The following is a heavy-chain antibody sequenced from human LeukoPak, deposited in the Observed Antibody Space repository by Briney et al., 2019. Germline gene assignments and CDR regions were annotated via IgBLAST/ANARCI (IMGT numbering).Heavy chain of an antibody. CDR1: GGSISSYY. CDR3: ARGQKYRYGYTVTELGSGYFDY. CDR2: IYYSGRT. D-gene: IGHD5-18*01. V-gene: IGHV4-59*12. Sequence: SETLSLTCAVSGGSISSYYWSWIRQPPGKGLEWIGYIYYSGRTRYNPSLKSPVTISVDTSKNQFSLRLSSVTAADTAVYFCARGQKYRYGYTVTELGSGYFDYWGQGTLVTVSS. J-gene: IGHJ4*02.